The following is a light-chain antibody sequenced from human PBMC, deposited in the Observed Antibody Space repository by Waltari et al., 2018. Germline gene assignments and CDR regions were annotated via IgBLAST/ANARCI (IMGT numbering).Light chain of an antibody. CDR3: QQYNSLWT. CDR2: KAY. V-gene: IGKV1-5*03. CDR1: QTINIL. Sequence: DIQMSQSPSPLSASVGSRLTITCRDSQTINILLAWYKQKPGKAPKLLMYKAYSLESGVPSRFSGRGSGTEFTLTISSLQPDEFATYYCQQYNSLWTFGQGTKLEIK. J-gene: IGKJ1*01.